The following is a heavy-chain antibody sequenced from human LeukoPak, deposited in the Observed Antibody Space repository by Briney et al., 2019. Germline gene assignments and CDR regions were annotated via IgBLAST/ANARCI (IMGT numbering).Heavy chain of an antibody. CDR3: ARDGPESGDYQAGNI. CDR1: GGTFISYA. D-gene: IGHD4-17*01. J-gene: IGHJ3*02. V-gene: IGHV1-69*13. Sequence: ASVKVSCKASGGTFISYAISWVRQAPGQGLEWMGGIIPIFGTANYAQKFQGRVTITADESTSTAYMELSSLRSEDTAVYYCARDGPESGDYQAGNIWGQGTMVTVSS. CDR2: IIPIFGTA.